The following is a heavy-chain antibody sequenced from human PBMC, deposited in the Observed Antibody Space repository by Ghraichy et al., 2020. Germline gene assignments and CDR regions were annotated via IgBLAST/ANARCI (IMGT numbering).Heavy chain of an antibody. J-gene: IGHJ5*02. CDR3: ARGTDYYDSSGYVS. V-gene: IGHV1-69*13. CDR1: GAPFSTSA. D-gene: IGHD3-22*01. CDR2: IIPIFGTA. Sequence: SVKVSCKASGAPFSTSAISWVRQSPGQRLEWMGGIIPIFGTANYAQKFQGRVTIPADESTSTAYMELSSLRSEDTAGYYCARGTDYYDSSGYVSWGQGTLVTVAS.